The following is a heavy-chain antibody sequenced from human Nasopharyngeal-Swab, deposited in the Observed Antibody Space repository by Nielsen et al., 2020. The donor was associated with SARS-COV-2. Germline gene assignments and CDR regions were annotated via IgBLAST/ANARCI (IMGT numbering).Heavy chain of an antibody. Sequence: SETLSLTCTVSGDSISRSNWWSWVRQSPGKGLEWIGAIYESGSTNYNPSLQSRVTISVDKSKNQFSLRLASVTAADTAVYYCARSPMVRGVIWWFDPWGQGTLVIVSS. J-gene: IGHJ5*01. V-gene: IGHV4-4*02. D-gene: IGHD3-10*01. CDR2: IYESGST. CDR1: GDSISRSNW. CDR3: ARSPMVRGVIWWFDP.